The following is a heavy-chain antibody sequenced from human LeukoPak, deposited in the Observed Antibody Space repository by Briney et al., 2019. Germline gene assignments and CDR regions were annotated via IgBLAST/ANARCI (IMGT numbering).Heavy chain of an antibody. D-gene: IGHD4-23*01. Sequence: GGSLRLSCAASGFTVSSNYMSWVRQAPGKGLEWVSVSYSGGSTYYGDSVRGRFTISRDNGKNTLFLQMNSLRAEDAAVYYCVRGNDYGGPHYWGQGTLVTVSS. CDR3: VRGNDYGGPHY. CDR1: GFTVSSNY. CDR2: SYSGGST. V-gene: IGHV3-53*01. J-gene: IGHJ4*02.